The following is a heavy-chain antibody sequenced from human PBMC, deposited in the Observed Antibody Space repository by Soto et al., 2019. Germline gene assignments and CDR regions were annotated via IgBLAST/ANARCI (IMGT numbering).Heavy chain of an antibody. CDR2: ISGSGGST. CDR3: AKGIYDFGSNDWFDP. CDR1: GFTFSSYA. J-gene: IGHJ5*02. D-gene: IGHD3-3*01. Sequence: EVQLLESGGGLVQPGGSLRLSCAASGFTFSSYAMSWVRQAPGKGLEWVSAISGSGGSTYYAESVKGRFTIHRDNSKSTLYLQMDSVRAEDTAVYYCAKGIYDFGSNDWFDPWGQGTLVTGSS. V-gene: IGHV3-23*01.